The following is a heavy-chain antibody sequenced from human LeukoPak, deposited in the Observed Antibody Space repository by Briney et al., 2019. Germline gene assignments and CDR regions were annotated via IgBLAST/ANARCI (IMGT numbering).Heavy chain of an antibody. CDR1: GYTFTGYY. J-gene: IGHJ6*02. Sequence: AASVKVSCKASGYTFTGYYMHWVRQAPGQGLAWMGWINPNSGGTNYAQKFQGRVTMTRDTSISTAYMELSRLRSDDTAVYYCASERSSIAAAGSYYYYGMDVWGQGTTVTVSS. D-gene: IGHD6-13*01. CDR2: INPNSGGT. V-gene: IGHV1-2*02. CDR3: ASERSSIAAAGSYYYYGMDV.